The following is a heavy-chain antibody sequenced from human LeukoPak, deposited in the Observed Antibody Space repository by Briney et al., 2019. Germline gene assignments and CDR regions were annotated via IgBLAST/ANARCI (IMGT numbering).Heavy chain of an antibody. Sequence: SETLSLTCTVSGGSISSNYWSWIRQPPGKGLEWIGYIYYSGSTNYNPSLKSRVTISVDTSKNQFSLKLSSVTAADTAVYYCARYSSSWYLWRCWFDPWGQGTLVTVSS. V-gene: IGHV4-59*01. CDR1: GGSISSNY. J-gene: IGHJ5*02. CDR3: ARYSSSWYLWRCWFDP. CDR2: IYYSGST. D-gene: IGHD6-13*01.